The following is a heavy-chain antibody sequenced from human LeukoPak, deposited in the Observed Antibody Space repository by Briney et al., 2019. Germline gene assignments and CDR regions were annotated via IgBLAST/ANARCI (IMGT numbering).Heavy chain of an antibody. CDR1: GFTFSSYA. CDR3: ARGAYYDSSGYYWFNFDY. J-gene: IGHJ4*02. D-gene: IGHD3-22*01. CDR2: ISYDGSNK. Sequence: GGSLRLSCAASGFTFSSYAMHWVRQAPGKGLEWVAVISYDGSNKYYADSVKGRFTISRDNSKNTLYLQMGSLRAEDMAVYYCARGAYYDSSGYYWFNFDYWGQGTLVTVSS. V-gene: IGHV3-30*14.